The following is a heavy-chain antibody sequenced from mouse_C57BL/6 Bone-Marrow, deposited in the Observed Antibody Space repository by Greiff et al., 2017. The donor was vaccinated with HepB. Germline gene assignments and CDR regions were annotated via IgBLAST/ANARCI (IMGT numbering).Heavy chain of an antibody. CDR2: IYPGDGDT. CDR3: VWYYYYGSSPYFDY. J-gene: IGHJ2*01. CDR1: GYAFSSSW. Sequence: QVQLKESGPELVKPGASVKISCKASGYAFSSSWMNWVKQRPGKGLEWIGRIYPGDGDTNYNGKFKGKATLTADKSSSTAYMQLSSLTSEDSAVYFCVWYYYYGSSPYFDYWGQGTTLTVSS. V-gene: IGHV1-82*01. D-gene: IGHD1-1*01.